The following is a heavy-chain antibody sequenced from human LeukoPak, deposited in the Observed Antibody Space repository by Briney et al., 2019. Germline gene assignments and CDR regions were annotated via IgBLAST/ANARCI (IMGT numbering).Heavy chain of an antibody. CDR2: INHSGST. Sequence: SEALSLTCAVYGGSFSGYYWSWIRQPPGKGLEWIGEINHSGSTYYNPSLKSRVTISVDTSKNQFSLKLSSVTAADTAVYYCARLFQMGGKYYFDYWGQGTLVTVSS. V-gene: IGHV4-34*01. CDR1: GGSFSGYY. J-gene: IGHJ4*02. CDR3: ARLFQMGGKYYFDY. D-gene: IGHD3-16*01.